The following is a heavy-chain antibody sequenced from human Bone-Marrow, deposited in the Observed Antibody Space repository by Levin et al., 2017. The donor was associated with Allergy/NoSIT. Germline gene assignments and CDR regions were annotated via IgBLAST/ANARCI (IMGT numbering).Heavy chain of an antibody. D-gene: IGHD3-10*02. CDR2: VHDSGRT. CDR1: GGSVGSGSYF. CDR3: ARGGSDACSVFGT. J-gene: IGHJ1*01. Sequence: GSLRLSCTVSGGSVGSGSYFWSWVRQPPGKGLEWIGYVHDSGRTKYSPSLKNRVTISGDTSKNECSLNLRSVTAADTAVYYCARGGSDACSVFGTWGQGTLVTVSS. V-gene: IGHV4-61*01.